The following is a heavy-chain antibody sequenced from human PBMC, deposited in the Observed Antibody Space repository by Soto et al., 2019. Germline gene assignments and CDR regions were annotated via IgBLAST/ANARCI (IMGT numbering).Heavy chain of an antibody. Sequence: QVQVVQSGAEVKKPGSSVKVSCKVSGATFSGYAISWGRQAPGQGLEWMGGIIPILTTANYAQKFQDRVTITADESTSTAYMEVSSLTSEDTAVYYCARKAGGGNYYILDFWGQGTLVTVSS. J-gene: IGHJ4*02. CDR3: ARKAGGGNYYILDF. D-gene: IGHD2-15*01. V-gene: IGHV1-69*01. CDR2: IIPILTTA. CDR1: GATFSGYA.